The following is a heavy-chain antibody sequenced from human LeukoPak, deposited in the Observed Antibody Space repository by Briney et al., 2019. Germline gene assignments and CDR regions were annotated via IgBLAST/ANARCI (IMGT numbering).Heavy chain of an antibody. J-gene: IGHJ4*02. CDR3: ATQGRIVIDY. CDR2: IKQDGSEK. CDR1: GFTFSSYS. V-gene: IGHV3-7*01. D-gene: IGHD2/OR15-2a*01. Sequence: GGSLRLSCAASGFTFSSYSMNWVRQAPGKGLEWVANIKQDGSEKYYVDSVKGRFTISRDNAKNSLYLQMNSLRAEDTAVYYCATQGRIVIDYWGQGTLVTVSS.